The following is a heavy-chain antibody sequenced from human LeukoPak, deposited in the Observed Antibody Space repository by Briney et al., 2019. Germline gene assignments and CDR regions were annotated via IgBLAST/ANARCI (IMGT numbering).Heavy chain of an antibody. J-gene: IGHJ6*03. CDR2: ITTDGRST. V-gene: IGHV3-74*01. CDR1: GLTFSTYG. D-gene: IGHD2-2*02. CDR3: VRVGYCSITSCYSLGVDHYYMDV. Sequence: PGRSPRLPCAPSGLTFSTYGMHWVRPAPGKWLVWVSRITTDGRSTTHADSVKGRFTISRDNAKNTLYLQMNSLRAEDTAVYYCVRVGYCSITSCYSLGVDHYYMDVWGKGTTVTVSS.